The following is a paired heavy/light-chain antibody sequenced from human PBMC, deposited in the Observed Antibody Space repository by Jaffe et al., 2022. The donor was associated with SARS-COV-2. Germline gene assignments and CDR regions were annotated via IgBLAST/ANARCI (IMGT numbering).Light chain of an antibody. CDR3: QHYNSYWT. Sequence: DIQMTQSPSTLSASVGDRVTITCRASQSISGWLAWYQQKPGKAPKLLIYKASSLESGVPSRFSGSGSGTEFTLTISSLQPDDFATYYCQHYNSYWTFGQGTKVEIK. V-gene: IGKV1-5*03. CDR1: QSISGW. CDR2: KAS. J-gene: IGKJ1*01.
Heavy chain of an antibody. CDR2: ISSDSSTI. CDR1: GFTFSSYS. D-gene: IGHD6-13*01. Sequence: EVQLVESGGGLVQPGGSLRLSCAASGFTFSSYSMNWVRQAPGKGLEWVSYISSDSSTIEYADSVKGRFTISRDSAKNSLYLQMNSLRDEDTALYYCARDPGSSWTPAASDIWGQGTMVTVSS. J-gene: IGHJ3*02. CDR3: ARDPGSSWTPAASDI. V-gene: IGHV3-48*02.